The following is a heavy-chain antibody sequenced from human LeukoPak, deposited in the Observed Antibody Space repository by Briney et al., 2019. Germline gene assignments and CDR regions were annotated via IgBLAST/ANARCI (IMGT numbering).Heavy chain of an antibody. V-gene: IGHV3-66*01. CDR3: ARDWKTNSFDY. D-gene: IGHD1-1*01. CDR1: GFTVSNTY. J-gene: IGHJ4*02. Sequence: PGGSLRLSCAASGFTVSNTYMSWVRQAPGKGLEWVSLIYSGGSTYYADSVKGRFTISRDISKNTLYLQMDSLRAEDTAIYYCARDWKTNSFDYWGQGTLVTVSS. CDR2: IYSGGST.